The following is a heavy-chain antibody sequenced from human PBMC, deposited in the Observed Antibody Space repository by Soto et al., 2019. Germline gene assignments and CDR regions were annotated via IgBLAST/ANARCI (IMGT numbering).Heavy chain of an antibody. CDR3: AKDPSPYNWNSNWFDP. V-gene: IGHV3-23*01. D-gene: IGHD1-7*01. J-gene: IGHJ5*02. Sequence: GGSLRLSCAASGFTFSSYAMSWVRQAPGKGLEWVSAISGSGGSTYYADSVKGRFTISRDNSKNALYLQMNSLRAEDTAVYYCAKDPSPYNWNSNWFDPWGQGTLVTVSS. CDR1: GFTFSSYA. CDR2: ISGSGGST.